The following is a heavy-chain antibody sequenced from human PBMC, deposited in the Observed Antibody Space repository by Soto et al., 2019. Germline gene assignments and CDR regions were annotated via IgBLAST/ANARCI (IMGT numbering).Heavy chain of an antibody. CDR2: IYPGDSDT. J-gene: IGHJ6*03. Sequence: PGESLKISCKGSGYRFTSYWIGWVRQMPGKGLEWMGIIYPGDSDTRYSPSFQGQVTISADKSISTAYLQWSSLKASDTAMYYCARLRRHCSSTSCYLTYYYYYMDVWGKGTTVTVSS. D-gene: IGHD2-2*01. CDR3: ARLRRHCSSTSCYLTYYYYYMDV. CDR1: GYRFTSYW. V-gene: IGHV5-51*01.